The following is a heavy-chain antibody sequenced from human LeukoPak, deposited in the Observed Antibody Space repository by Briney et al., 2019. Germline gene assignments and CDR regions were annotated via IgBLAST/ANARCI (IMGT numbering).Heavy chain of an antibody. Sequence: QSGGSLRLSCAASGFTVSSNYMSWVRQAPGKGLEWISIIYTGGTTYYADSVKGRFTISRDTSKNTLYLQMNSLRVEDTAVYYCARNSAFDYWGQGTLVTVSS. J-gene: IGHJ4*02. D-gene: IGHD1-1*01. CDR3: ARNSAFDY. CDR2: IYTGGTT. CDR1: GFTVSSNY. V-gene: IGHV3-53*01.